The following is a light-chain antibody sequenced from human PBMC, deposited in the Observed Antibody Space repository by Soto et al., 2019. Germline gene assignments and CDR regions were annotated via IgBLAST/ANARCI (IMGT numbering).Light chain of an antibody. Sequence: DIQMTQSPSSVSASTGDRISITCRASQGISSSLAWYQQKPGKAPKLLIYAASTLQSGVPSRFSGSGSTTDFTLTISRLQPDDFATYYCQQYSSYSLTFGQGTKVDI. V-gene: IGKV1-9*01. CDR2: AAS. J-gene: IGKJ1*01. CDR3: QQYSSYSLT. CDR1: QGISSS.